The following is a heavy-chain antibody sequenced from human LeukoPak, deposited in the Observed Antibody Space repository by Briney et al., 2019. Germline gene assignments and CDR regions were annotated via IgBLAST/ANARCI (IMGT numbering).Heavy chain of an antibody. V-gene: IGHV3-30*02. CDR3: AKDRGLYSSSFTTSLDY. CDR2: IRYDGSNK. CDR1: GFTFSSYG. Sequence: PGGSLRLSCAASGFTFSSYGMHWVRQAPGKGLEWVAFIRYDGSNKYYADSVKGRFTISRDNSKNTLYLQMNSLRAEDTAVYYCAKDRGLYSSSFTTSLDYWRQGTLVTVSS. D-gene: IGHD6-6*01. J-gene: IGHJ4*02.